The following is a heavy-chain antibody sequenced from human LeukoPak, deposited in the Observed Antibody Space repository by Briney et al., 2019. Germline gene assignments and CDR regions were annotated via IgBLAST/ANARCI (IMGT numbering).Heavy chain of an antibody. CDR2: ILYDGSMQ. Sequence: GGSLRLSCAASGFTFSNYAMHWVRQAPGKGLEWLAVILYDGSMQYYAESMKGRLTISRDNSRNTVYMQMSSLRTEDTAVYYCARDPRGPTTYDSSARDSLDYWGQGTLVTVSS. CDR3: ARDPRGPTTYDSSARDSLDY. V-gene: IGHV3-30*04. J-gene: IGHJ4*02. CDR1: GFTFSNYA. D-gene: IGHD3-22*01.